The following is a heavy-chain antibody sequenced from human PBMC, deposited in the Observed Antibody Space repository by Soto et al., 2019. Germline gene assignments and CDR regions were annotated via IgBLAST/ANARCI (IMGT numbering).Heavy chain of an antibody. V-gene: IGHV4-39*01. Sequence: SETLSPTCTVSGGSISKSNYYWGWIRQPPGKGLEWIGSIYYSGSTSYNSSLKSRVTISVDTSKNQFSLRLSAVTAADTAVYYCASPTLGAFDIWGQGTMVTVSS. CDR3: ASPTLGAFDI. CDR1: GGSISKSNYY. J-gene: IGHJ3*02. CDR2: IYYSGST. D-gene: IGHD3-16*01.